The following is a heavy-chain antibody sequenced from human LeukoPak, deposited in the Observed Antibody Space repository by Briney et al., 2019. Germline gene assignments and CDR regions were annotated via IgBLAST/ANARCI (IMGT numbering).Heavy chain of an antibody. J-gene: IGHJ3*02. CDR3: ARDPYYDSKAESKDAFGI. CDR2: IYYSGST. Sequence: SETLSLTCTVSGGSISSYYWSWIRQPPAKGLEWIGYIYYSGSTNYNPSLKSRVTISVDTSKNQFSLKLSSVTAADTAVYYCARDPYYDSKAESKDAFGIWGQGTMVTVSS. V-gene: IGHV4-59*12. D-gene: IGHD3-22*01. CDR1: GGSISSYY.